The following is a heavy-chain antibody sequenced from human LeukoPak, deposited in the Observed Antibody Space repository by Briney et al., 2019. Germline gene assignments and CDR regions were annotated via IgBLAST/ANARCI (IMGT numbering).Heavy chain of an antibody. CDR1: GFTFSNYV. Sequence: GGSLRLSCAASGFTFSNYVMNWVRQAPGKGLEWVALISSDGRDTYYADSMLGRFTISRGNSKNTLYLQMSSLRTEDTAVFYCAKDQGLGLDPGNWYFDLWGRGTLVTVSS. CDR2: ISSDGRDT. J-gene: IGHJ2*01. V-gene: IGHV3-30*18. D-gene: IGHD1-1*01. CDR3: AKDQGLGLDPGNWYFDL.